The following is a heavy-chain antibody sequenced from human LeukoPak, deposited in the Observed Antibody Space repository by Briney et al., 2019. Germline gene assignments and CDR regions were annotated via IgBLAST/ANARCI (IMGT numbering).Heavy chain of an antibody. CDR2: INPNSGGT. J-gene: IGHJ3*02. CDR1: GYTFTSYA. Sequence: GASVKVSCKASGYTFTSYAMHWVRQAPGQGLEWMGRINPNSGGTNYAQKFQGRVTMTRDTSISTAYMELSRLRSDDTAVYYCARAGIPPDAFDIWGQGTMVTVSS. V-gene: IGHV1-2*06. CDR3: ARAGIPPDAFDI.